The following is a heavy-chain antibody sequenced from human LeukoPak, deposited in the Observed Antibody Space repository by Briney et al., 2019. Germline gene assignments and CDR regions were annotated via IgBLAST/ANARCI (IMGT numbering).Heavy chain of an antibody. D-gene: IGHD6-25*01. CDR1: GFTFGNYA. J-gene: IGHJ4*02. CDR3: AKGSAAARPYYFDS. V-gene: IGHV3-23*01. CDR2: ISTNGVNT. Sequence: PGGSLRLSCQTSGFTFGNYAMSWVRQAQGKELEWISAISTNGVNTYYADSVKGRFTISRDNSRHTLSLQVNGLRADDTAVYYCAKGSAAARPYYFDSWGQGTLVAVSS.